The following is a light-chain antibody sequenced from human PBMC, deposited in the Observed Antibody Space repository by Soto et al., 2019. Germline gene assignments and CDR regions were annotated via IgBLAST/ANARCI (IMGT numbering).Light chain of an antibody. CDR2: EVS. CDR3: SSHTSVNTRV. V-gene: IGLV2-8*01. Sequence: QSVLTQPPSASGSPGQSVTISCTGTSSDVGGYNYVSWYQQHPGKAPKLMIYEVSKRPSGVPDRFSGSKSGNTASLTVSGLQAEDEADYYCSSHTSVNTRVFGTGTKDTDL. CDR1: SSDVGGYNY. J-gene: IGLJ1*01.